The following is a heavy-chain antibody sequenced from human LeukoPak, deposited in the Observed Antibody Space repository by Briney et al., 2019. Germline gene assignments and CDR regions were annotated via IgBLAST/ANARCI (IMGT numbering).Heavy chain of an antibody. CDR1: GGSFSGYY. Sequence: KPSETLSPTCAVYGGSFSGYYWNWIRQPPGKGLEWIGEINHSGSTNYNPSLKSRVTISVDTSKNQFSLKLISVTAADTAVYYCARGRAPLDYWGQGTLVTVSS. V-gene: IGHV4-34*01. CDR3: ARGRAPLDY. CDR2: INHSGST. J-gene: IGHJ4*02.